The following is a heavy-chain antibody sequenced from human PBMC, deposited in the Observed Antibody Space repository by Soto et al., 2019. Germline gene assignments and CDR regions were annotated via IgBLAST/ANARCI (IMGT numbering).Heavy chain of an antibody. D-gene: IGHD2-15*01. CDR2: ANPSGGST. Sequence: ASVKVSCKASGCIFTAYSMHWVRQAPGQGLEWMGVANPSGGSTNYAQKFQGRITMTRDTSTSTVYMDLSSLTSEDTAVYYCAREENCSDGICYSEYFQRWGQGTLVTVSS. CDR3: AREENCSDGICYSEYFQR. V-gene: IGHV1-46*01. J-gene: IGHJ1*01. CDR1: GCIFTAYS.